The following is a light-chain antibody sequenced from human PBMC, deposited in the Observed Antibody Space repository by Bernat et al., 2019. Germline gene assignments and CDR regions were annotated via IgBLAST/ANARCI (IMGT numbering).Light chain of an antibody. V-gene: IGKV1-27*01. CDR1: QDITNY. CDR3: QKYNSALP. CDR2: GAS. Sequence: DIQMTQSPSSLSASVGDRVTITCRASQDITNYLAWYQQKPGKVPKLLIYGASTLQSGVPSRFSGSGSGTDFTLTISSLQPADVATYFCQKYNSALPFGGGTKVGIK. J-gene: IGKJ4*01.